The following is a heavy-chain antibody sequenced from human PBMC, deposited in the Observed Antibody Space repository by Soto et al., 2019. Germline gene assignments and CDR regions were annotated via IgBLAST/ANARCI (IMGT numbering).Heavy chain of an antibody. CDR2: INPNSGGT. J-gene: IGHJ4*02. Sequence: QVQLVQSGAEVKKPGASVKVSCKASGYTFTGYYMHWVRQAPGQGLEWMGWINPNSGGTNYAQKFQGGVTMTRDTSISTASMELSRLRSDDTAVYYWARPRGAAADQTFDYWGQGTLVTVSS. CDR3: ARPRGAAADQTFDY. V-gene: IGHV1-2*02. D-gene: IGHD6-13*01. CDR1: GYTFTGYY.